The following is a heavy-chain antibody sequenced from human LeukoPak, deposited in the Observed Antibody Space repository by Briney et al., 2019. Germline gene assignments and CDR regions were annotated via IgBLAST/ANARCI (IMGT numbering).Heavy chain of an antibody. D-gene: IGHD2-2*01. CDR2: INPKSGGT. Sequence: ASVKVSCKASGYTFSGYYMHWVRQAPGQGLEWMGWINPKSGGTNYAQKFQGRVTMTRDTSISTAYMELSSLRSEDTAVYYCARDLPNPHYYYYMDVWGKGTTVTISS. CDR1: GYTFSGYY. CDR3: ARDLPNPHYYYYMDV. J-gene: IGHJ6*03. V-gene: IGHV1-2*02.